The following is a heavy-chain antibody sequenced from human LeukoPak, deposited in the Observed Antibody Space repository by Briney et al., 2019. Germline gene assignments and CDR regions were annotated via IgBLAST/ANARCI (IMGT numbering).Heavy chain of an antibody. Sequence: PGGSLRLSCAASGFTFSSYAMHWVRQAPGKGLEWVAFISYDGSNKYYADSVKGRFTISRDNSKNTLYLQMNSLRAEDTAVYYCARGYWGELLGLFDYWGQGTLVTVSS. J-gene: IGHJ4*02. V-gene: IGHV3-30-3*01. D-gene: IGHD1-26*01. CDR3: ARGYWGELLGLFDY. CDR1: GFTFSSYA. CDR2: ISYDGSNK.